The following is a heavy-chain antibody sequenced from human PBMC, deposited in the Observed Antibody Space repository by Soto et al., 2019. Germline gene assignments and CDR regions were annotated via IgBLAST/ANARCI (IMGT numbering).Heavy chain of an antibody. CDR3: ARGITGSYYGSGSENWFDP. V-gene: IGHV1-69*02. Sequence: QVQLVQSGAEVKKPGSSVKVSCKASGGTFSSYTISWVRQAPGQGLEWLGRIIPILGIANYAQKFQGRVTITADKSTSTAYMELSSRRSEDTAVYYCARGITGSYYGSGSENWFDPWGQGTLVTVSS. D-gene: IGHD3-10*01. CDR1: GGTFSSYT. J-gene: IGHJ5*02. CDR2: IIPILGIA.